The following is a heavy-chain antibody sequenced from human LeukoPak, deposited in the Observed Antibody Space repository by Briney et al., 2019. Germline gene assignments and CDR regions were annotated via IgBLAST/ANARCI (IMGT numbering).Heavy chain of an antibody. CDR1: GGSISSSSYY. D-gene: IGHD1-20*01. Sequence: TSETLSLTCTVSGGSISSSSYYWGWIRQPPGKGLEWIGSIYYSGSTYYNPSLKSRVTISVDTSKNQFSLRLSSVTAADTAVYYCARGPPYKWNDPNAFDIWGQGTMVTVSS. CDR2: IYYSGST. CDR3: ARGPPYKWNDPNAFDI. V-gene: IGHV4-39*07. J-gene: IGHJ3*02.